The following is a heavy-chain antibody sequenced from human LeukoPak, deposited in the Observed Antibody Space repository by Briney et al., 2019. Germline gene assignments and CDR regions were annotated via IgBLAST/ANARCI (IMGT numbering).Heavy chain of an antibody. Sequence: GGSLRLSCAASGFTFSSYAMSWVRQAPGKGLEWVSAISGSGASTYYADPVKGRFTISRDNSKNTLYLQMNSLRAEDTAVYYCARRATPSPHFDYWGQGTLVTVSS. CDR2: ISGSGAST. CDR3: ARRATPSPHFDY. J-gene: IGHJ4*02. V-gene: IGHV3-23*01. D-gene: IGHD2-15*01. CDR1: GFTFSSYA.